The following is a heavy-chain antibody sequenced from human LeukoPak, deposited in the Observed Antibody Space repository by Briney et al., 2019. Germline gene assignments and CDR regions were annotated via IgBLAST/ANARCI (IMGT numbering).Heavy chain of an antibody. CDR3: AREYSSGWYYFDY. D-gene: IGHD6-19*01. CDR1: GFIFSNHW. V-gene: IGHV3-74*01. Sequence: GGSPRLSCAGSGFIFSNHWMHWVRQAPGKGLVWISRINPDGSVINYADSVQGRFTVSRDNAKNTLYLQMNSLRAEDTAVYYCAREYSSGWYYFDYWGQGTLVTVSS. CDR2: INPDGSVI. J-gene: IGHJ4*02.